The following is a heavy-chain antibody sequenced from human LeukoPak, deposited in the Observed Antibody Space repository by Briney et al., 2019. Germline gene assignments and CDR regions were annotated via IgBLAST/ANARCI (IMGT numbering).Heavy chain of an antibody. J-gene: IGHJ6*03. CDR2: INHSGST. D-gene: IGHD4-17*01. CDR1: GGSFSGYY. CDR3: ARGRGGDYGDYYYYYMDV. Sequence: SETLSLTCAVYGGSFSGYYWSWIRQPPGKGLEWIGEINHSGSTNYNPSLKSRVTISVDTSKNQFSLKLSSVTAADTAVYYCARGRGGDYGDYYYYYMDVWGKGTTVTVSS. V-gene: IGHV4-34*01.